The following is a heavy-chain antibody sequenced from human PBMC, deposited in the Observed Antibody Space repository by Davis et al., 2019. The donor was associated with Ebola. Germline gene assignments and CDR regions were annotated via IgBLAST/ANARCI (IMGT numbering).Heavy chain of an antibody. Sequence: GGSLRLSCAASGFTFSSYAMHWVRQAPGKGLEWVAVISYDGSNKYYADSVKGRFTISRDNSKNMLYLQMNSLRSDDTAVYYCARDSGGVVWVDYWGQGTLVTVSS. CDR2: ISYDGSNK. CDR3: ARDSGGVVWVDY. V-gene: IGHV3-30-3*01. J-gene: IGHJ4*02. D-gene: IGHD2-2*01. CDR1: GFTFSSYA.